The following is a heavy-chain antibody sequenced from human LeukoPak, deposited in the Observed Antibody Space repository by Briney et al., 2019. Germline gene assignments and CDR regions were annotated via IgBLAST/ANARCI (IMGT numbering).Heavy chain of an antibody. Sequence: PGGSLRLSCAASGFTVRDSYMSWVRQAPGKGLEWVSAISGSGGSTYYADSVKGRFTISRDNSKNTLYLQMNSLRAEDTAVYYCAKSSQVVPAAPPKYFQHWGQGTLVTVSS. CDR1: GFTVRDSY. CDR2: ISGSGGST. J-gene: IGHJ1*01. CDR3: AKSSQVVPAAPPKYFQH. V-gene: IGHV3-23*01. D-gene: IGHD2-2*01.